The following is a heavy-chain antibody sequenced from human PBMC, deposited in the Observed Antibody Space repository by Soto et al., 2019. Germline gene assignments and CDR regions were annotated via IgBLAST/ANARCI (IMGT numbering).Heavy chain of an antibody. V-gene: IGHV4-34*01. CDR1: GGSFSGYY. CDR3: ARRTRGSYSWFDP. Sequence: PSETLSLTCAVYGGSFSGYYWSWIRQPPGKGLEWIGEINHSGSTNYNPSLRSRVTISVDTSNNQFSLKLNSVTAADTAVYYCARRTRGSYSWFDPWGQGTLVTVSS. CDR2: INHSGST. J-gene: IGHJ5*02. D-gene: IGHD3-3*01.